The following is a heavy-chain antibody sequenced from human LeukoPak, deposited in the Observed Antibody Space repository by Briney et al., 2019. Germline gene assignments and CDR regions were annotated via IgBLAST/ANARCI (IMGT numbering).Heavy chain of an antibody. CDR3: AKDVGKWESLHFFDY. CDR2: ISSSGSTI. CDR1: GFTFSDYY. D-gene: IGHD1-26*01. Sequence: GGSLRLSCAASGFTFSDYYMSWIRQAPGKGLEWVSYISSSGSTIYYADSVKGRFTISRDDSRNTLYLQMNSLRGDDTAVYYCAKDVGKWESLHFFDYWGQGTLVTVSS. J-gene: IGHJ4*02. V-gene: IGHV3-11*01.